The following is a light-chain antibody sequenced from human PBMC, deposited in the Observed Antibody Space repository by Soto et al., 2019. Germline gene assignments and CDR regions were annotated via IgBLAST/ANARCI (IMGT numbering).Light chain of an antibody. J-gene: IGKJ3*01. CDR3: QQRGNWPPT. Sequence: EVVLTQSPAILSLSPGERATLSCRASQSVSSYLAWYQQKPGQTPRLPIYDASNRATGIPARFSGSGSGTDFTLTISSLEPEDFAVYFCQQRGNWPPTFGPGTKVDI. V-gene: IGKV3-11*01. CDR2: DAS. CDR1: QSVSSY.